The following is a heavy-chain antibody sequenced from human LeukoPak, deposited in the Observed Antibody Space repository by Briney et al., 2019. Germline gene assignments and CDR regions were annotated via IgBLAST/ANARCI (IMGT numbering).Heavy chain of an antibody. CDR1: GFTFTNYV. D-gene: IGHD5-12*01. J-gene: IGHJ4*02. CDR3: ARANRGYSGYEGY. CDR2: ISYDGSNK. V-gene: IGHV3-30*03. Sequence: QAGGSLRLSCVASGFTFTNYVMPWVRQAPGKGLEWLAVISYDGSNKYYADSVKGRFTISRDNSKNTLYLQMNSLRAEDTAVYYCARANRGYSGYEGYWGQGTLVTVSS.